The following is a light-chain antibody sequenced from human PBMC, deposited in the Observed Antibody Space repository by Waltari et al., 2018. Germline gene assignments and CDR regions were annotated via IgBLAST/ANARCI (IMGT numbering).Light chain of an antibody. CDR1: QSIVSY. Sequence: DIQMTQSPSSLSASVGDRVTITCRASQSIVSYLSWYQHKPGKAPKVLIYDASRLQSGVPSRFSGSGSGTDFTLTISSLQPDDFATYHCQQSFSTPWTFGQGTKVEI. V-gene: IGKV1-39*01. CDR3: QQSFSTPWT. CDR2: DAS. J-gene: IGKJ1*01.